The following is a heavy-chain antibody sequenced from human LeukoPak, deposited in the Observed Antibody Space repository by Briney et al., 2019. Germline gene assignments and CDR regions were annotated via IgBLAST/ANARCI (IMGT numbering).Heavy chain of an antibody. V-gene: IGHV4-61*02. CDR1: GGSISSGSYY. J-gene: IGHJ5*02. CDR2: IYTSGST. D-gene: IGHD2-2*01. CDR3: ARGYCSSTSCYFGRYWFDP. Sequence: SETLSLTCTVSGGSISSGSYYWSWIRQPAGKGLEWIGRIYTSGSTNYNPSLKSRVTISVDTSKNQFSLKLSSVTAADTAVYYCARGYCSSTSCYFGRYWFDPWGQGTLVTVPS.